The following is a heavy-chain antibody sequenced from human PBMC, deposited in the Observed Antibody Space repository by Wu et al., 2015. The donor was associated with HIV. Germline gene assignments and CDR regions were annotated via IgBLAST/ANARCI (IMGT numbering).Heavy chain of an antibody. CDR2: IIPIFDTS. V-gene: IGHV1-69*01. Sequence: QVHLVQSGAEVKEPGASVKISCKTEYSFSIYYMHWVRQAPGQGLEWMGGIIPIFDTSKYAQKFQGRVTITTDESTSTAYMELSSLRFEDTAVYYCARDLLPTTSWTDFYYYGLNVWGQGTTVTVSS. CDR3: ARDLLPTTSWTDFYYYGLNV. J-gene: IGHJ6*02. D-gene: IGHD2-2*01. CDR1: EYSFSIYY.